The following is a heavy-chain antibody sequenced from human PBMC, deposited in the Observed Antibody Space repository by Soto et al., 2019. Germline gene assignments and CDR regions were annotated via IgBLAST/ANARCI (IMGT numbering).Heavy chain of an antibody. CDR1: GFSLNTRGAG. CDR2: IHWDDET. CDR3: AGRPFVLGSVWNFDF. Sequence: QITLKESGPTLVIPTQTLTLTCTFSGFSLNTRGAGVGWIRQPPGKALEWVALIHWDDETRYSPSLRNTLTITKDTSKNQVVLIMTNIDPVDTATYYCAGRPFVLGSVWNFDFWGQGILGTVSS. D-gene: IGHD6-19*01. V-gene: IGHV2-5*02. J-gene: IGHJ4*02.